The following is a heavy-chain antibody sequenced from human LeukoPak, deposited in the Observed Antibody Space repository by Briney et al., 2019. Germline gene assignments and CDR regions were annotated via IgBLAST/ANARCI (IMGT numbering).Heavy chain of an antibody. CDR3: AKDRHAPGRYCSSTICFPFDP. J-gene: IGHJ5*02. CDR1: GFTFGSYA. D-gene: IGHD2-2*01. Sequence: GGSLRLSCAASGFTFGSYAMTWVRQAPGKGLEWVSGISGSGSSTYYADSVKGRFTISRDNSKSTLYLQMNSLRAEDTAVYYCAKDRHAPGRYCSSTICFPFDPWGQGTLVTVSS. CDR2: ISGSGSST. V-gene: IGHV3-23*01.